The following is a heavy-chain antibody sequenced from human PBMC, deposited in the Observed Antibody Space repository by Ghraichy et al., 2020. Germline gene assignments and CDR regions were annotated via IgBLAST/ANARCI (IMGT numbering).Heavy chain of an antibody. Sequence: SETLSLTCTVSGGSISSGSYYWSWLRQPDGQGLEWFGRIYTSGSTNHNPSLKSRLTISVDTSKNQFSLKLSTATAAAAAVYYCARDSTPSGSGPRAPFYWVDPWGQGTLITVSA. V-gene: IGHV4-61*02. CDR3: ARDSTPSGSGPRAPFYWVDP. J-gene: IGHJ5*02. CDR2: IYTSGST. D-gene: IGHD3-10*01. CDR1: GGSISSGSYY.